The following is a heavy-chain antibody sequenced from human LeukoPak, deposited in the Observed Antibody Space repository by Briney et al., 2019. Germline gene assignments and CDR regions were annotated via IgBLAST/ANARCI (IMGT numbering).Heavy chain of an antibody. Sequence: GGSLRLSCAASGFTFSSYAMSWVRQAPGKGLEWVSAISGSGGSTYYADSVKGRFTISRDNSKNTLYLQMSSLRAEDTAVYYCAKDSIRYFGPMDVWGKGTTVTVSS. CDR3: AKDSIRYFGPMDV. J-gene: IGHJ6*03. CDR2: ISGSGGST. D-gene: IGHD3-9*01. CDR1: GFTFSSYA. V-gene: IGHV3-23*01.